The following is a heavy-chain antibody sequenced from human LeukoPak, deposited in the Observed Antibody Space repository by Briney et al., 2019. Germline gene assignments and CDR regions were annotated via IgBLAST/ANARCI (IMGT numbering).Heavy chain of an antibody. D-gene: IGHD3-10*01. CDR2: MWYDESKE. CDR3: ARDPYYGSGKYYHGMDL. CDR1: GFTFSNYG. V-gene: IGHV3-33*01. J-gene: IGHJ6*02. Sequence: GQSLRLSCAASGFTFSNYGMHWVRQAPGKGLEWVAVMWYDESKEYTGDSVKGRFTITRDKSKNMLYLQMNSLKVEDPAVYYCARDPYYGSGKYYHGMDLWGQGTTVTVSS.